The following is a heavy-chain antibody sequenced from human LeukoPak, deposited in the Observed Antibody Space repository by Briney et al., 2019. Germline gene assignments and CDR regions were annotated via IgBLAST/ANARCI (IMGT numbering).Heavy chain of an antibody. Sequence: PGGSLRLSCAASGFTFSSYGMHWVRQAPGKGLEWVAVISYDGSNKYYADSVKGRFTISRDNSKNTLYLQMNSLRAEDTAVYYCAKDPNYYDSSGHYASADYWGQGTLVTVSS. V-gene: IGHV3-30*18. J-gene: IGHJ4*02. CDR3: AKDPNYYDSSGHYASADY. CDR2: ISYDGSNK. D-gene: IGHD3-22*01. CDR1: GFTFSSYG.